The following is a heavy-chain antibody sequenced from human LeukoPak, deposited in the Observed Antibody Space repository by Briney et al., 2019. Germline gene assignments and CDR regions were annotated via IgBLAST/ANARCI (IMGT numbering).Heavy chain of an antibody. V-gene: IGHV3-30*03. CDR2: VSNDGGQK. D-gene: IGHD6-19*01. J-gene: IGHJ3*02. Sequence: GGSLRLSCAASGVTFSRYAMSRVRQPPGKGLEWVAVVSNDGGQKYYSDSVKGRFTVSRDNSKNTLSLQMSSLGLDDTAIYYCERGGASGWTLHIWGQGTMVTVSS. CDR3: ERGGASGWTLHI. CDR1: GVTFSRYA.